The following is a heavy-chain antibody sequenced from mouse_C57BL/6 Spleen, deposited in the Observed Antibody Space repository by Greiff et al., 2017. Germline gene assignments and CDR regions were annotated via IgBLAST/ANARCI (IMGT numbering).Heavy chain of an antibody. CDR2: IDPSDSET. Sequence: QVQLQQPGAELVRPGSSVKLSCKASGYTFTSYWMHWVKQRPIQGLEWIGNIDPSDSETHYNQKFKDKATLTVDKSSSTAYMQLSSLTSEDSAVYYCARCPYDYDAMDYWGQGTSVTVSS. V-gene: IGHV1-52*01. CDR3: ARCPYDYDAMDY. J-gene: IGHJ4*01. CDR1: GYTFTSYW.